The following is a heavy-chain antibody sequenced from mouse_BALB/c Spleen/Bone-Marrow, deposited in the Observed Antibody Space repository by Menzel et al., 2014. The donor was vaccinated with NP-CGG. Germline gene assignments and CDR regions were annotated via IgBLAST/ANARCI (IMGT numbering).Heavy chain of an antibody. J-gene: IGHJ2*01. CDR1: GYTFSNYW. CDR3: TTLARSDFDY. D-gene: IGHD3-1*01. V-gene: IGHV1-5*01. Sequence: EVQLQQSGTVLARPGAAVKMSCKAFGYTFSNYWMHWVKQRPGQGLEWIGTIYPGNSDTTYNQKFKGKAKLTAVTSTSTAYMELSSLTNEDSAVYYCTTLARSDFDYWGQGTTLTVSS. CDR2: IYPGNSDT.